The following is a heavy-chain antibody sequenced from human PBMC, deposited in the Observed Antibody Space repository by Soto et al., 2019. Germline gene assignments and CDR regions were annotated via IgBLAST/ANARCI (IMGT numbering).Heavy chain of an antibody. CDR1: GFTFSSYA. CDR2: ISGSGGST. Sequence: EVQLLESGGGLVQPGGSLRLSCAASGFTFSSYAMSWVRQAPGKGLEWVSAISGSGGSTYYADSVKGRFTISRDNSKNTIYLQMNSLQAEVSDVYYCAKDGGKGVQAAADYWGQGTLVTVSS. V-gene: IGHV3-23*01. D-gene: IGHD2-15*01. CDR3: AKDGGKGVQAAADY. J-gene: IGHJ4*02.